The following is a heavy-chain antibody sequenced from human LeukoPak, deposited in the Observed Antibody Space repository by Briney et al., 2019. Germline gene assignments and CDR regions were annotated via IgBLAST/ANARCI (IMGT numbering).Heavy chain of an antibody. D-gene: IGHD5-24*01. Sequence: SETLSLTCTVSGGSISSGGYYWSWIRQHPGKGLEWIGYISYSGSTYYNPSLNSRVTISVGTSKSQFSLKLSSVTAADTAVYYCARARDMATTFNWFDPWGQGTLVTVSS. CDR1: GGSISSGGYY. CDR2: ISYSGST. V-gene: IGHV4-31*03. CDR3: ARARDMATTFNWFDP. J-gene: IGHJ5*02.